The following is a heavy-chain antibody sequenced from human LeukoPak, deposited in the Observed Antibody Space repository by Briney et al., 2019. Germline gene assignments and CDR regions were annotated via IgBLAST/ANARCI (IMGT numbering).Heavy chain of an antibody. V-gene: IGHV5-51*01. D-gene: IGHD2-2*01. J-gene: IGHJ5*02. CDR3: ARLPEAYCSSTSCRLYNWFDP. CDR1: GYSFTSYW. Sequence: PGESLKISCKGSGYSFTSYWIGWVRQMPGKGLEWMGIIYPGDSDTRYSPSFQGQVTISADKSISTAYLQWSSLKASDTAMYYCARLPEAYCSSTSCRLYNWFDPWGQGTLVTVSS. CDR2: IYPGDSDT.